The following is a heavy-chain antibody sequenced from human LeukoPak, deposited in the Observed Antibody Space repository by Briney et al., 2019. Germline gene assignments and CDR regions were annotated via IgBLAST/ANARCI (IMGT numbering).Heavy chain of an antibody. V-gene: IGHV1-69*13. J-gene: IGHJ3*02. CDR3: ARQLSDSGYDHIPIAHDAFDI. CDR1: GGTFSSYA. Sequence: SVKVSCKASGGTFSSYAISWVRQAPGQGLEWMGGIIPIFGTANYAQKFQGRVTITADESTSTAYMELSSLRSEDTAVYYCARQLSDSGYDHIPIAHDAFDIWGQGTMVTVSS. CDR2: IIPIFGTA. D-gene: IGHD5-12*01.